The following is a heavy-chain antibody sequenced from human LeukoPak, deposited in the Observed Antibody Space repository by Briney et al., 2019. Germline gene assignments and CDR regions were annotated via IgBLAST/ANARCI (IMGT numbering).Heavy chain of an antibody. CDR2: MNPNSGNT. Sequence: GASVKVSCKASGYTFTSYDINWVRQATGQGLEWMGWMNPNSGNTGYAQKFQGRVTMTRDMSTSTVYMELSSLRSEDTAVYYCARDLRAMVRGPGGFRVPDFDYWGQGTLVTVSS. D-gene: IGHD3-10*01. J-gene: IGHJ4*02. V-gene: IGHV1-8*01. CDR3: ARDLRAMVRGPGGFRVPDFDY. CDR1: GYTFTSYD.